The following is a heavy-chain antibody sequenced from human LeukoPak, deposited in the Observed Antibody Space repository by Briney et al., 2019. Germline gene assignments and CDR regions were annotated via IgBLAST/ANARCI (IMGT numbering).Heavy chain of an antibody. CDR2: IIPIFGTA. CDR3: ARANEITGTFDY. V-gene: IGHV1-69*13. J-gene: IGHJ4*02. Sequence: SVKVSCKASGGTFSSYAISWVRQAPGQGLEWMGGIIPIFGTANYAQKFQGRVTITADESTSTAYMELSSLRSEDTAVYYCARANEITGTFDYWGQGTLVTVSS. D-gene: IGHD1-7*01. CDR1: GGTFSSYA.